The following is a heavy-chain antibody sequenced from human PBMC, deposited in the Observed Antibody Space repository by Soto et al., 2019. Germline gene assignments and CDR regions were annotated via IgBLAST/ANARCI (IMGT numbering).Heavy chain of an antibody. CDR2: IYYSGST. CDR3: ATYDILAAYYH. D-gene: IGHD3-9*01. J-gene: IGHJ5*02. V-gene: IGHV4-59*01. CDR1: GGSISSYY. Sequence: SETLSLTCTVSGGSISSYYWSWIRQPPGKGLEWIGYIYYSGSTNYNPSLKSRVTISVDTSKNQFSLKLSSVTAADTAVYYCATYDILAAYYHWGQGTLVTVSS.